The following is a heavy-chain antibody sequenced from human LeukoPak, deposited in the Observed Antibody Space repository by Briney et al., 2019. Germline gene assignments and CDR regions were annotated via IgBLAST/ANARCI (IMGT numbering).Heavy chain of an antibody. CDR2: ITGGSRTT. CDR3: ENISSHNATTGCIDY. Sequence: GGSLRLSSADSGFTSDNHTTTWVRQAPGKGLEWVSSITGGSRTTLYSDSFKDRFTVSVNDSKATPILKLESVTVEDTALYYCENISSHNATTGCIDYWGRGVLVTVSS. D-gene: IGHD1-1*01. V-gene: IGHV3-23*01. CDR1: GFTSDNHT. J-gene: IGHJ4*02.